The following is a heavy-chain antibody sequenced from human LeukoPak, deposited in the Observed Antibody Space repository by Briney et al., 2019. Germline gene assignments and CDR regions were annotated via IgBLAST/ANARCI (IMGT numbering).Heavy chain of an antibody. V-gene: IGHV1-69*02. CDR3: ATGYRSCYYYGMDV. J-gene: IGHJ6*02. D-gene: IGHD5-24*01. Sequence: SVKVSCKTSGYTFTGYYMHWVRQAPGQGLEWMGRIIPILGIANYAQKFQGRVTITADKSTSTAYMELSSLRSEDTAVYYCATGYRSCYYYGMDVWGQGTTVTVSS. CDR1: GYTFTGYY. CDR2: IIPILGIA.